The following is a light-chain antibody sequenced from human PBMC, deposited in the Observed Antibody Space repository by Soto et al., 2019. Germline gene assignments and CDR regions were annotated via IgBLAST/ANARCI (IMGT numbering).Light chain of an antibody. V-gene: IGLV2-23*01. CDR1: SSDVGGYDL. Sequence: HSVLTQPASVSGSPGQSITISGTGTSSDVGGYDLVSWYQQHPGKAPKLIIYEGSKRPSGISNRFSGSKSGNTASLIISGLQGDDEGDYYCCAYVSSNTLLFGGGTKVTVL. CDR3: CAYVSSNTLL. J-gene: IGLJ3*02. CDR2: EGS.